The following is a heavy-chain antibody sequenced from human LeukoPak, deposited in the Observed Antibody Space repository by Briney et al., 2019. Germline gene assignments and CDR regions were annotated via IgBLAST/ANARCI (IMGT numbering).Heavy chain of an antibody. D-gene: IGHD2-2*01. CDR3: ARDKVDCSSTSCYAFNVWDY. Sequence: ASVKVSCKASGYTFTGYFVHWVRQAPGQGLEWMGWINPNSGGTNYAQKFQGRVTMTRDTSISTAYMELSRLRSDDTAVYYCARDKVDCSSTSCYAFNVWDYWGQGTLVTVSS. J-gene: IGHJ4*02. CDR2: INPNSGGT. V-gene: IGHV1-2*02. CDR1: GYTFTGYF.